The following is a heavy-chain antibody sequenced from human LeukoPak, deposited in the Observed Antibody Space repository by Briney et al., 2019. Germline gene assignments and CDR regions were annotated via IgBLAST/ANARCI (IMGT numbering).Heavy chain of an antibody. Sequence: GGSLRLSCAASRFTLSTYWMSWVRQAPGKGLEWVAHIKQDGSQEYYVDSVKGRFTISRDNAKNSLYLQMNSLRAEDTAVYYCARDLGPAENYDFWSGYYTRGAFDIWGQGTMVTVSS. D-gene: IGHD3-3*01. CDR2: IKQDGSQE. CDR3: ARDLGPAENYDFWSGYYTRGAFDI. CDR1: RFTLSTYW. J-gene: IGHJ3*02. V-gene: IGHV3-7*01.